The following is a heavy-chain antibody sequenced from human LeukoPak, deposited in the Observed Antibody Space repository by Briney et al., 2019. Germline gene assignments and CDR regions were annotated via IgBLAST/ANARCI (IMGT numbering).Heavy chain of an antibody. CDR3: ARPYYYDSRIDP. J-gene: IGHJ5*02. D-gene: IGHD3-22*01. CDR2: MYYSGST. V-gene: IGHV4-30-4*01. CDR1: GVSISSGDYY. Sequence: SETLSLTCTVSGVSISSGDYYWRWIRQPPGKGLEWIAYMYYSGSTYYNPSLKSRVTMSADTSKNQLSLKLSSVTAADTAVYYCARPYYYDSRIDPWGQGILVTVSS.